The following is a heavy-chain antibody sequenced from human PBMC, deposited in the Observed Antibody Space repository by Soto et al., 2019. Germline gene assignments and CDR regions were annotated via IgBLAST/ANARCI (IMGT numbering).Heavy chain of an antibody. CDR3: RRGHIAEVIASFDY. D-gene: IGHD2-21*01. CDR1: GDSVSSNSAA. V-gene: IGHV6-1*01. CDR2: TYYRSKWYD. J-gene: IGHJ4*02. Sequence: SQTLSLTCAISGDSVSSNSAAWNWIRQSPSRGLEWLGRTYYRSKWYDDYAVSVKSRITINPDTSKNQFSLQLNSVTPEDTAVYYCRRGHIAEVIASFDYWGQGTLVTVSS.